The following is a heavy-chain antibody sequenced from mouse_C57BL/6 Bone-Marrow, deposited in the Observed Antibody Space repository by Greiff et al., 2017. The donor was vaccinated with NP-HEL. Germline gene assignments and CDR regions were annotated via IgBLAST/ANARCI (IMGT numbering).Heavy chain of an antibody. V-gene: IGHV1-81*01. Sequence: VQRVESGAELARPGASVKLSCKASGYTFTSYGISWVKQRTGQGLEWIGEIYPRSGNTYYNEKFKGKATLTADKSSSTAYMELRSLTSEDSAVYFCARGGVHYSNFFWGQGTSVTVSS. D-gene: IGHD2-5*01. CDR1: GYTFTSYG. CDR2: IYPRSGNT. CDR3: ARGGVHYSNFF. J-gene: IGHJ4*01.